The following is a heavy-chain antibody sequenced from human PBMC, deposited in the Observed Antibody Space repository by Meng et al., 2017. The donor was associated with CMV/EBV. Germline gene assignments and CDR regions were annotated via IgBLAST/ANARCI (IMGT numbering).Heavy chain of an antibody. CDR1: GYTLTELS. J-gene: IGHJ4*02. Sequence: ASVKVSCKVSGYTLTELSRYWVRQAPGKGLEWMGGFDPEDGETIYAQKFQGRVTMTEDTSTDTAYMELSSLRSEDTAVYYCATARVDCSSTSCYTYYFDYWGQGTLVTVSS. V-gene: IGHV1-24*01. CDR3: ATARVDCSSTSCYTYYFDY. D-gene: IGHD2-2*02. CDR2: FDPEDGET.